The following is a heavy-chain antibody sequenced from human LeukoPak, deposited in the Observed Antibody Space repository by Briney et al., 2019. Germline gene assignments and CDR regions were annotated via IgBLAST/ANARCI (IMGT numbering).Heavy chain of an antibody. J-gene: IGHJ5*02. D-gene: IGHD6-13*01. CDR1: GGSISNYY. CDR2: IYYSGST. Sequence: SETLSLTCNVSGGSISNYYWSWIRQPPGKGLEWIGYIYYSGSTNYNPSLKSRVTISIDTSKNQFSLKLSSVTAADTAVYYCARGGIAALSWLDPWGQGTLVTVSS. CDR3: ARGGIAALSWLDP. V-gene: IGHV4-59*01.